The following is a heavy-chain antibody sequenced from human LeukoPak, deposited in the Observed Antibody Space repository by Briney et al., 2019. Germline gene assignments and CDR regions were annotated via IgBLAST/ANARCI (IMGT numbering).Heavy chain of an antibody. D-gene: IGHD2-2*01. CDR1: GGSISSYY. CDR3: VRDRTKYCSSTSCPLDY. V-gene: IGHV4-59*01. Sequence: SETLSLTCTVSGGSISSYYWSWIRQPPGKGLEWIGYIYYSGSTNYNPSLKSRVTISVDTSKNQFSLKLSSVTAADTAVYYCVRDRTKYCSSTSCPLDYWGQGTLVTVSS. J-gene: IGHJ4*02. CDR2: IYYSGST.